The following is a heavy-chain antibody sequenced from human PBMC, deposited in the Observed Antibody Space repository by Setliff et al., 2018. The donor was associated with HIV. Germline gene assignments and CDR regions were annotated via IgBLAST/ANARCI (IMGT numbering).Heavy chain of an antibody. CDR2: INPKSDGT. V-gene: IGHV1-2*04. J-gene: IGHJ4*02. CDR3: ARGMDYYDTSGYYQYYFDY. CDR1: GYSFTDYY. D-gene: IGHD3-22*01. Sequence: ASVKVSCKASGYSFTDYYIHWVRQAPGQGLEWMEWINPKSDGTNYAQKFQGWITMTRDTSISTAYMELSRLISDDTAVYYCARGMDYYDTSGYYQYYFDYWGQGTLVTVSS.